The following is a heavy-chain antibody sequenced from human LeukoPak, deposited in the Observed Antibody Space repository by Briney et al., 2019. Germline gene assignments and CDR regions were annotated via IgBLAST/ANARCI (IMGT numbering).Heavy chain of an antibody. J-gene: IGHJ4*02. CDR1: GFTFRSSG. D-gene: IGHD2-15*01. V-gene: IGHV3-30*02. CDR3: ARDQEGRRAAFDY. Sequence: GGSLRLSCAASGFTFRSSGMHWVRQAPGKGLEWVAFIWYDGNEIYYADSVKGRFTISRDNSRNTLYLQMNSLRTEDTAVYYCARDQEGRRAAFDYWSQGTPVTVYS. CDR2: IWYDGNEI.